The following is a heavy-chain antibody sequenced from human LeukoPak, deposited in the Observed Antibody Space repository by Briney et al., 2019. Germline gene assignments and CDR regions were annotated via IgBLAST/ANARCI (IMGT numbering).Heavy chain of an antibody. V-gene: IGHV3-74*01. Sequence: GGSLRLSCAASGFTFSSYWMHWVRQAPGKGLVWVSRINSDGGTTTYADSVKGRFTISRDNAKNTLYLQMNSLRAEDTAVYYCARDPGGWTHDYWGQGTLVTVSS. J-gene: IGHJ4*02. D-gene: IGHD3-16*01. CDR2: INSDGGTT. CDR1: GFTFSSYW. CDR3: ARDPGGWTHDY.